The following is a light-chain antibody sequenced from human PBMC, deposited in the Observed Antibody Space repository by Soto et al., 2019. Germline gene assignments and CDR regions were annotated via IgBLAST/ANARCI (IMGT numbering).Light chain of an antibody. CDR1: QSISSY. CDR3: QQSYSTPWT. V-gene: IGKV1-39*01. Sequence: DIQMTQSPSSLSASVGDRATITCRASQSISSYLNWYQQKPGKAPKLLIYAASSLQSGVPSRFSGSGSGTDFTLTISSLQPEDFATYYCQQSYSTPWTFGQGTSGYQT. CDR2: AAS. J-gene: IGKJ1*01.